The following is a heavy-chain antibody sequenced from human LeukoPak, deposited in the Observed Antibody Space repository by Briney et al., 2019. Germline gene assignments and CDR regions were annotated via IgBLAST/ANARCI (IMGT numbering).Heavy chain of an antibody. D-gene: IGHD6-13*01. CDR1: GGAFSSYA. CDR2: IIPIFGTA. CDR3: ARDSVNLGIAAAGNDY. Sequence: SVKVSCKASGGAFSSYAISWVRQAPGQGLEWMGGIIPIFGTANYAQKFQGRVTITTDESTSTAYMELSSLRSEDTAVYYCARDSVNLGIAAAGNDYWGQGTLVTVSS. J-gene: IGHJ4*02. V-gene: IGHV1-69*05.